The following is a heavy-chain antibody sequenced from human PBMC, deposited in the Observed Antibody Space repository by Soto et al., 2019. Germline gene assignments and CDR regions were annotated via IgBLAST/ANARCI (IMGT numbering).Heavy chain of an antibody. V-gene: IGHV1-3*01. Sequence: GASVKLSCKASGYTFTSYGMHWVRQAPGQRLEWMGWINAGNGNTKYSKKFQGRVTITRDTSASTAYMELSRLRSEDTAVYYCASEYCGGDCYSAARYGMDVWGQGTTVTVSS. CDR2: INAGNGNT. CDR1: GYTFTSYG. D-gene: IGHD2-21*02. CDR3: ASEYCGGDCYSAARYGMDV. J-gene: IGHJ6*02.